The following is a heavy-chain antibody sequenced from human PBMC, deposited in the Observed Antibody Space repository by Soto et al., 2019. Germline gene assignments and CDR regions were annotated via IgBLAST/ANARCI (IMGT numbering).Heavy chain of an antibody. CDR3: AKVFYYYDSSGYYYFDY. CDR2: ISGSGSTI. D-gene: IGHD3-22*01. V-gene: IGHV3-23*01. J-gene: IGHJ4*02. Sequence: GGSLRLSCAASGFTFSSYGVSWVRQSPGKGPEWISSISGSGSTIYYADSVKGRFTISRDNSKNTLYLQMSSLRAEDTAVYYCAKVFYYYDSSGYYYFDYWGQGTLVTVSS. CDR1: GFTFSSYG.